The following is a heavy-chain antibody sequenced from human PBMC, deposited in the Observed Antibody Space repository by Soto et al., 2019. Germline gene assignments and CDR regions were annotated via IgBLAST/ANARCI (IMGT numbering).Heavy chain of an antibody. Sequence: LSLTCTVSGGSISSSSFYWGWIRQSPGKGLEWIGYVYYSGSTDYNPSLKSRVTISVDTSKNQFSLNLNSVTAADTAVYFCARMVRGNSNFDYWGQGTLVTVSS. D-gene: IGHD3-10*01. CDR2: VYYSGST. CDR1: GGSISSSSFY. CDR3: ARMVRGNSNFDY. V-gene: IGHV4-39*01. J-gene: IGHJ4*02.